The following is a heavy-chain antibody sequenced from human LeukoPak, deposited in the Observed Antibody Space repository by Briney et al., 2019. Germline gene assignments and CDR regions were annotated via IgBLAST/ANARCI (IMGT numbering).Heavy chain of an antibody. D-gene: IGHD2/OR15-2a*01. V-gene: IGHV3-73*01. CDR3: TRPQFLGVDY. Sequence: GGSLRLSCAASGFTFSGSAMHWVRQASGKGLEWVGRIRSKANSYATAYAASVKGRFTISRDDSKNTAYLQTNSLKTEDTAVYYCTRPQFLGVDYWGQGTLVTVSS. CDR2: IRSKANSYAT. J-gene: IGHJ4*02. CDR1: GFTFSGSA.